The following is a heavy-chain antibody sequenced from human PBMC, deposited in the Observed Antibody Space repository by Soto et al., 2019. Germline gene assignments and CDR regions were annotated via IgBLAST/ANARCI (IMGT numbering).Heavy chain of an antibody. V-gene: IGHV5-51*01. Sequence: GESLKLSCKGSGYSFTSYWIGWVRQMPGKGLEWMGIIYPGDSDTRYSPSFQGQVTISADKSISTAYLLWSSLKASDTAMYYCACSKVGVDTAMVTPFYYGMDVWGQGTTVTVSS. J-gene: IGHJ6*02. CDR2: IYPGDSDT. CDR3: ACSKVGVDTAMVTPFYYGMDV. CDR1: GYSFTSYW. D-gene: IGHD5-18*01.